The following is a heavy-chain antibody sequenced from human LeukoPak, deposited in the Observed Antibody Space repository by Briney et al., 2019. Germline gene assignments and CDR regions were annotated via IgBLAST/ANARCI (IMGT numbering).Heavy chain of an antibody. D-gene: IGHD6-13*01. CDR3: AKGYSSSWYGAFDI. CDR1: GFTFNDYG. Sequence: GGSLRLSCAASGFTFNDYGMSWVRQAPGKGLEWVSGINWNGGSTGYADSVKGRFTISRDNSKNTLYLQMNSLRAEDTAVYYCAKGYSSSWYGAFDIWGQGTMVTVSS. V-gene: IGHV3-20*04. J-gene: IGHJ3*02. CDR2: INWNGGST.